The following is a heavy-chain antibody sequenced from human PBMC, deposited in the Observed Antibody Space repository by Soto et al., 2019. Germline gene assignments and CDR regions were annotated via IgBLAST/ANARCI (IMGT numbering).Heavy chain of an antibody. V-gene: IGHV4-59*01. Sequence: SETLSLTCTVSGGSIGSYYGSWIRQPPGKGLEWIGYIYYSGSTNYNPSLKSRVTISVDTSKNQFSLKLSSVTAADTAVYYCGRERYCSSTSCYSQPYYYMDVWGKGTTVTVSS. CDR2: IYYSGST. J-gene: IGHJ6*03. CDR3: GRERYCSSTSCYSQPYYYMDV. CDR1: GGSIGSYY. D-gene: IGHD2-2*01.